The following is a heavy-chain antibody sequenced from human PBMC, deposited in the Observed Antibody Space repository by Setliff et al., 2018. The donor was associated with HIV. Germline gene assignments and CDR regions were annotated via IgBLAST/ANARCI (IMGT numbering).Heavy chain of an antibody. CDR2: INTGNDNT. V-gene: IGHV1-3*04. J-gene: IGHJ4*02. Sequence: GASVKVSCKTTGYTFSTYPMHWVRQAPGQGLEWMGWINTGNDNTRYSQKFQGRVTITRDTSASTAYMELSSLTSEDTAVYYCAKGGDRAMINFDHWGQGTLVTVSS. CDR3: AKGGDRAMINFDH. CDR1: GYTFSTYP. D-gene: IGHD5-18*01.